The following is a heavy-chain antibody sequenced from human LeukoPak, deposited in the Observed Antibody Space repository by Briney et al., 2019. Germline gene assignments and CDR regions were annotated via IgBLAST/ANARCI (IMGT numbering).Heavy chain of an antibody. J-gene: IGHJ4*02. CDR3: ARDGYSGCDFYFDY. CDR1: GFTFSSYG. D-gene: IGHD5-12*01. V-gene: IGHV3-33*08. CDR2: IWFDGSDK. Sequence: GGSLRLSCAASGFTFSSYGMHWVRQAPGKGLEWVAVIWFDGSDKYYADSVKGRFTISRDNSKNTLYLQMNSVRAEDTAVYYCARDGYSGCDFYFDYWGQGSLVTVSS.